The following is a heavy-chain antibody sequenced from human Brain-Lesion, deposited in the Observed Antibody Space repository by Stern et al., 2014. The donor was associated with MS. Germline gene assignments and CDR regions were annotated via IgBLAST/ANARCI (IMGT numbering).Heavy chain of an antibody. CDR2: IYYSGFT. CDR1: GGSISSSTYY. CDR3: ARHDSVPRPSQLYSARDRGPGYFDY. J-gene: IGHJ4*02. V-gene: IGHV4-39*01. D-gene: IGHD1-26*01. Sequence: VQLEESGPGLVKPSETLSLTCTVSGGSISSSTYYWAWIRQPQGQGLEWIGNIYYSGFTYYNPSLKGRVTISVDMSKNQFSLKLSSVTAADPAIYYCARHDSVPRPSQLYSARDRGPGYFDYWGQGTLVTVSS.